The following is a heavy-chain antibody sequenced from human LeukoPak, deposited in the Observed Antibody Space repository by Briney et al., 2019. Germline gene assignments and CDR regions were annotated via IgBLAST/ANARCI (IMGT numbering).Heavy chain of an antibody. CDR2: IYPGDSDT. J-gene: IGHJ4*02. CDR1: GYSFTSYW. V-gene: IGHV5-51*01. Sequence: GGSLRLSCKGSGYSFTSYWIGWVRQMAGKCLEWMGIIYPGDSDTRYSPSFQGQVTISADKSISTAYLQWSSLKASDTAMYYCARTVEMATIVGYFDYWGQGTLVTVSS. D-gene: IGHD5-24*01. CDR3: ARTVEMATIVGYFDY.